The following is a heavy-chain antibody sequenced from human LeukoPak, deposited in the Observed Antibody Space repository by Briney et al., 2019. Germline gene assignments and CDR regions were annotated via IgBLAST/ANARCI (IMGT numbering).Heavy chain of an antibody. J-gene: IGHJ4*02. CDR2: INHSGST. CDR1: GGSFSGYY. D-gene: IGHD3-10*01. CDR3: ARLRRRLLWFGGGYYFDY. V-gene: IGHV4-34*01. Sequence: PSETLSLTCAVYGGSFSGYYWSWIRQPPGKGLEWIGEINHSGSTNYNPSLKSRVTISVDTSKNQFSLKLSSVTAADTAVYYCARLRRRLLWFGGGYYFDYWGQGTLVTVSS.